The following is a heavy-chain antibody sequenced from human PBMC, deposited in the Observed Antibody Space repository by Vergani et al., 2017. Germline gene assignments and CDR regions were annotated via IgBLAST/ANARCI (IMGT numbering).Heavy chain of an antibody. CDR3: ARDLRLLYNRFDP. CDR2: TWYDGNNK. V-gene: IGHV3-33*01. Sequence: QVQLVESGGGVVQPGRSLRLSCAAPGFTFNQYGMHWVRQAPGKGLEWVAVTWYDGNNKQYADSVKGRFTISRDNSKSTMYLQMTSLRDEDTCVYYCARDLRLLYNRFDPWGQGTLVTVSS. CDR1: GFTFNQYG. D-gene: IGHD1-14*01. J-gene: IGHJ5*02.